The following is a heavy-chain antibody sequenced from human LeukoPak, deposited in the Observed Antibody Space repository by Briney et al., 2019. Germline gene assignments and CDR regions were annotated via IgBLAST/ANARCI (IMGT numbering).Heavy chain of an antibody. J-gene: IGHJ4*02. Sequence: KSSETLSLTCAVSGYSITRGYFWGWIRQPPGKGLEWIGYIHYSGSTNYNPSLKSRITMSVDTSKNEFSLKLTSVTAADTAVFYCVRKGSSGFDYWGQGTLVTVSS. CDR3: VRKGSSGFDY. D-gene: IGHD3-10*01. V-gene: IGHV4-38-2*01. CDR1: GYSITRGYF. CDR2: IHYSGST.